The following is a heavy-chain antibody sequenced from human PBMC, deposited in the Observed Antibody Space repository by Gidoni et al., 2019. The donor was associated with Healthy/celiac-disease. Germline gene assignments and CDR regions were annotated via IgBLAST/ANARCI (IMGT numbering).Heavy chain of an antibody. CDR1: GFTFSSYA. D-gene: IGHD3-16*01. CDR3: ARQGDGALWGAMAYFDY. Sequence: QVQLVESGGGVVQPGRSLRLSCAASGFTFSSYAMHWVRQAPGKGLEWVAVISYDGSNKYYADSVKGRFTISRDNSKNTLYLQMNSLRAEDTAVYYCARQGDGALWGAMAYFDYWGQGTLVTVSS. J-gene: IGHJ4*02. V-gene: IGHV3-30-3*01. CDR2: ISYDGSNK.